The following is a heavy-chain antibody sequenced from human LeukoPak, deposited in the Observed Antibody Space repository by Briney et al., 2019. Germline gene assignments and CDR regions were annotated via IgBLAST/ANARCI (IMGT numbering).Heavy chain of an antibody. CDR2: INPNSGGT. CDR1: GYTFTGYY. D-gene: IGHD3-22*01. Sequence: ASVKVSCKASGYTFTGYYMHWVRQAPGQGLEWMGWINPNSGGTNYAQKFQGRVTMTRDTSISTAYMELSRLRSDDTAVYYCARESDYDSRAFDHWGQGTLVTVSS. CDR3: ARESDYDSRAFDH. V-gene: IGHV1-2*02. J-gene: IGHJ4*02.